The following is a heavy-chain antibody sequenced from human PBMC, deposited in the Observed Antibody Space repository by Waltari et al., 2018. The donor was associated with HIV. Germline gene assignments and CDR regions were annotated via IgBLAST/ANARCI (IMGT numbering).Heavy chain of an antibody. CDR3: ARVGTCFDV. J-gene: IGHJ3*01. CDR1: GFNFSNYA. Sequence: QLVESGGALVQPGESLRLSCEASGFNFSNYAMNWVRQAPGKGLEWIAYVSSSTKTIYCAGSVKGRFTISRDNAGNLLYLQMNSLRAEDTAVYYCARVGTCFDVWGQGTVVTVSS. CDR2: VSSSTKTI. D-gene: IGHD7-27*01. V-gene: IGHV3-48*01.